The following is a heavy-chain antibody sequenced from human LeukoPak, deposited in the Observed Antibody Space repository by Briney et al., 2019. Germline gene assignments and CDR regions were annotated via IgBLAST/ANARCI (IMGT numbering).Heavy chain of an antibody. V-gene: IGHV4-34*01. J-gene: IGHJ1*01. Sequence: SETLSLTCAVYGASFSGYYWSWIRLPPGKGLEWIGEINPTGSTNYKPSLKRRATISADTSKNQFSLKVTSVTAADTAEYYCARHSSFRGYFHHWGQGTLVTVSS. CDR1: GASFSGYY. CDR3: ARHSSFRGYFHH. CDR2: INPTGST. D-gene: IGHD3-10*01.